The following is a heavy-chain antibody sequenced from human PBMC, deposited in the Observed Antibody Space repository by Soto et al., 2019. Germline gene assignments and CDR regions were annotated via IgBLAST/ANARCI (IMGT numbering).Heavy chain of an antibody. CDR1: GFTFSSYW. D-gene: IGHD5-18*01. CDR3: ASPARSYGTNYYYYYGMDV. V-gene: IGHV3-74*01. CDR2: INSDGSST. Sequence: GGSLRLSCAASGFTFSSYWMHWVRQAPGKGLVWVSRINSDGSSTSYADSVKGRFTISRDNSKNTLYLQMNSLRAEDTAVYYCASPARSYGTNYYYYYGMDVWGQGTTVTVSS. J-gene: IGHJ6*02.